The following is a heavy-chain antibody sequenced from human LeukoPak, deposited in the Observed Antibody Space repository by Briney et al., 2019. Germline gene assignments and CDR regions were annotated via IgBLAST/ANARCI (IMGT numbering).Heavy chain of an antibody. CDR2: IWYDGSNK. Sequence: GGSLRLSCAASGFTFSSYGMHWVRQAPGKGLEWVAVIWYDGSNKYYADSVKGRFTISRDNSKNTLYLQMNSPRAEDTAVYYCARDNYYDSSGYYYGNWFDPWGQGTLVTVSS. V-gene: IGHV3-33*01. CDR3: ARDNYYDSSGYYYGNWFDP. J-gene: IGHJ5*02. D-gene: IGHD3-22*01. CDR1: GFTFSSYG.